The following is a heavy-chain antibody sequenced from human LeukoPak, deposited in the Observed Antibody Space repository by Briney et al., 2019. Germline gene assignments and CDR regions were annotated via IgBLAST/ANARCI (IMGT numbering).Heavy chain of an antibody. J-gene: IGHJ3*02. Sequence: ASVKVSCKASGYTFTSYAMHWVRQAPGQRLEWMGWINAGNGNTKYSQKFQGRVTITRDTSASTAYMELSSLRSEDTAVYYCARRGDYFGYAFDTWGQGTMVTVSS. CDR3: ARRGDYFGYAFDT. D-gene: IGHD4-17*01. V-gene: IGHV1-3*01. CDR2: INAGNGNT. CDR1: GYTFTSYA.